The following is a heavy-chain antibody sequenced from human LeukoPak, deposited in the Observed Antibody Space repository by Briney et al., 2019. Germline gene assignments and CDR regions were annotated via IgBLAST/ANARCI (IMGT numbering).Heavy chain of an antibody. J-gene: IGHJ6*02. CDR1: GFTFSDYI. CDR3: ARERMDSNTFMYGMDV. CDR2: ISSSSSAI. D-gene: IGHD3/OR15-3a*01. Sequence: AGGSLRLSCAASGFTFSDYIMNWVRQAPGKGLEWVSYISSSSSAIYYADSVKGRFTISRDNAKNSLYLQMNSLRAEDTAVYYCARERMDSNTFMYGMDVWGQGTTVTVSS. V-gene: IGHV3-48*04.